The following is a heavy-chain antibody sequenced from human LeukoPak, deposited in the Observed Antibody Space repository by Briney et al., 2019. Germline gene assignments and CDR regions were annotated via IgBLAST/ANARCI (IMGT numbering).Heavy chain of an antibody. CDR2: IYHSGST. CDR3: ARGPRDSGFDY. D-gene: IGHD2-15*01. Sequence: SQTLSLTCAVSGGSISSGGYSWSWIRQPPGKGLEWIGYIYHSGSTYYNPSLKSRVTISVDRSKNQFSLKLCSVTAADTAVYYCARGPRDSGFDYWGQGTLVTVSS. V-gene: IGHV4-30-2*01. CDR1: GGSISSGGYS. J-gene: IGHJ4*02.